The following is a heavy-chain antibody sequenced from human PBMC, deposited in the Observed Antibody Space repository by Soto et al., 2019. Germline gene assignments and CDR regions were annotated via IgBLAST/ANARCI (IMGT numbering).Heavy chain of an antibody. CDR3: ASGTAAGTSWAFDI. J-gene: IGHJ3*02. D-gene: IGHD6-13*01. CDR1: GFTFSSYA. V-gene: IGHV3-30-3*01. Sequence: QVQLVESGGGVVQPGRSLRLSCAASGFTFSSYAMHWVRQAPGKGLEWVAVISYDGSNKYYADSVKGRFTISRDNSKNTLYLQMNSLRAEDTAVYYCASGTAAGTSWAFDIWGQGTMVTVSS. CDR2: ISYDGSNK.